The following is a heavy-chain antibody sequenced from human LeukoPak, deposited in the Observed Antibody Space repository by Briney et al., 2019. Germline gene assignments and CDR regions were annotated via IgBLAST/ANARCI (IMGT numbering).Heavy chain of an antibody. CDR2: MSAGGSST. CDR1: GFTFSNYA. D-gene: IGHD3-22*01. J-gene: IGHJ4*02. Sequence: GGSLRLSYAASGFTFSNYAMSWVRQAPGKGLEWVSAMSAGGSSTWYADSVKGRLTISRDNSKNTLFLQMNSLRAEDTAVYYCAKDLYDSSGSRYDYWGQGTLVTVSS. V-gene: IGHV3-23*01. CDR3: AKDLYDSSGSRYDY.